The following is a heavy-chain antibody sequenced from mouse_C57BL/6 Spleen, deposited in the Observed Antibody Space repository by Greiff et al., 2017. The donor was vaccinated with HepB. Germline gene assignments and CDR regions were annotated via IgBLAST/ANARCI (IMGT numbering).Heavy chain of an antibody. CDR1: GYTFTGYW. CDR3: AIEDVEAMDY. D-gene: IGHD6-1*01. CDR2: IYPGSGST. V-gene: IGHV1-9*01. J-gene: IGHJ4*01. Sequence: VQLQQSGAELMKPGASVKLSCKATGYTFTGYWIEWVKQRPGHGLEWIGDIYPGSGSTNYNEKFKSKATLTVDTSSSTAYMQLSSLTSEDSAVYYCAIEDVEAMDYWGQGTSVTVSS.